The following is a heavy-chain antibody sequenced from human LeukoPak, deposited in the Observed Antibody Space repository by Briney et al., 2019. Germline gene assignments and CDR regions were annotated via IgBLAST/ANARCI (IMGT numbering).Heavy chain of an antibody. J-gene: IGHJ3*02. V-gene: IGHV4-61*02. CDR3: ASVDTAMVDDAFDI. D-gene: IGHD5-18*01. CDR2: IYTSGST. Sequence: PSETLSLTCTVSGGSISSGSYYWSWIRQPARKGLEWIGRIYTSGSTNYNPSLKIRVTISLDKSKNQFSLKLSSVTAADTAVYSCASVDTAMVDDAFDIWGQGTMVTVSS. CDR1: GGSISSGSYY.